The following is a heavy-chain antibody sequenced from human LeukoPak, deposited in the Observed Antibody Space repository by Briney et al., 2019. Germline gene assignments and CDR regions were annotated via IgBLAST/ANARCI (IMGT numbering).Heavy chain of an antibody. Sequence: PGGTLRLSCSASTFTFSNYAMIWVRQAPGNGLEGVSTVSSGDRSNYYADYVKGRLSISRNNSKSTMYMQMNSLRAEDTAVYYCTKDHPDCRGLSCLLFDSWGQGTLVTVSS. CDR3: TKDHPDCRGLSCLLFDS. CDR1: TFTFSNYA. V-gene: IGHV3-23*01. D-gene: IGHD2-15*01. CDR2: VSSGDRSN. J-gene: IGHJ4*02.